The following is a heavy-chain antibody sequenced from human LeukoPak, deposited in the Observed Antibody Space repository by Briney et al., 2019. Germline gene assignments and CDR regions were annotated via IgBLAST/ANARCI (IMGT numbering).Heavy chain of an antibody. Sequence: GGSLRLSCAASGFTFSSYSMNWVRQAPGKGLEWVSSISSSSSYIYYADSVKGRFTISRDNSKNTLYLQMNSLRAEDTAVYYCARDSHYYDSSGLTGHDAFDIWGQGTMVTVSS. CDR3: ARDSHYYDSSGLTGHDAFDI. CDR1: GFTFSSYS. CDR2: ISSSSSYI. D-gene: IGHD3-22*01. J-gene: IGHJ3*02. V-gene: IGHV3-21*04.